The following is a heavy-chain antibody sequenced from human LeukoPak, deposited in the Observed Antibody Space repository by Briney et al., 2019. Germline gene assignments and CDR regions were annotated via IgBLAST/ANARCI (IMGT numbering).Heavy chain of an antibody. CDR2: KKRKTDGWTT. J-gene: IGHJ1*01. V-gene: IGHV3-15*01. D-gene: IGHD6-19*01. Sequence: GGCLRLSCAAPGLTFRNAWVRWVRQARGEGLELVGRKKRKTDGWTTDQGATVKGRFTIPRADSKSTLYLQMTSPKTENTAVYYYTGSRPSCSGLYAWGQGTLVTVSS. CDR3: TGSRPSCSGLYA. CDR1: GLTFRNAW.